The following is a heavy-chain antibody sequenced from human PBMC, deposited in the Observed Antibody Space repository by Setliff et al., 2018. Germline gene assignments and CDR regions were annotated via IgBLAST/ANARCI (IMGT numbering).Heavy chain of an antibody. D-gene: IGHD3-22*01. CDR3: ARGDSSGYYYVQEVFIDY. J-gene: IGHJ4*02. V-gene: IGHV3-30*03. CDR2: ISYDGSNK. CDR1: GFTFSSYW. Sequence: GGSLRLSCAASGFTFSSYWMSWARQAPGKGLEWVAVISYDGSNKYYADSVKGRFTISRDNSKNTLYLQMNSLRAEDTAVYYCARGDSSGYYYVQEVFIDYWGQGTLVTVSS.